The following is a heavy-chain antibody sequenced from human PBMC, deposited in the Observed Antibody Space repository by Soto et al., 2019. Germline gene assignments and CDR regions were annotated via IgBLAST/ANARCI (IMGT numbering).Heavy chain of an antibody. D-gene: IGHD2-15*01. CDR2: IRNKANSYTT. CDR1: GFTFSDHY. J-gene: IGHJ4*02. V-gene: IGHV3-72*01. CDR3: ARDGDFCSGGSCYFDY. Sequence: EVQLVESGGGLVQPGGSLRVSCAASGFTFSDHYMDWVRQAPGKGLEWVGRIRNKANSYTTYYAASVSGRFTISRDDSQNSLYLQMNSLKTEDMAVYYCARDGDFCSGGSCYFDYWGQGILVTVSS.